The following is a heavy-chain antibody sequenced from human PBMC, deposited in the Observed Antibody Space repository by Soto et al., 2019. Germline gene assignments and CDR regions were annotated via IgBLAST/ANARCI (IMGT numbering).Heavy chain of an antibody. CDR1: GGTFSSYA. CDR3: ARGIYKYEPSHGAFDI. D-gene: IGHD5-12*01. CDR2: IIPIFGTA. V-gene: IGHV1-69*13. Sequence: SVKVSCKASGGTFSSYAISWVRQAPGQGLEWMGGIIPIFGTANYAQKFQGRVTITADESTSTAYMELSSLRSEDTAVYYCARGIYKYEPSHGAFDIWGQGTMVTVSS. J-gene: IGHJ3*02.